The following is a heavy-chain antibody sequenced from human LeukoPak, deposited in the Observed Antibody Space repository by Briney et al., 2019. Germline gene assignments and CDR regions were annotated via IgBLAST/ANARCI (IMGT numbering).Heavy chain of an antibody. CDR2: INPNSGGT. V-gene: IGHV1-2*02. J-gene: IGHJ4*02. Sequence: ASVKVSCKASGYTFTGYYMHWVRQAPGQGLEWMGWINPNSGGTHYAQKFQGRVTMTRDTSISTAYMELSRLRSDDTAVYYCARGPSIVGAIYWGQGTLVTVSS. CDR3: ARGPSIVGAIY. D-gene: IGHD1-26*01. CDR1: GYTFTGYY.